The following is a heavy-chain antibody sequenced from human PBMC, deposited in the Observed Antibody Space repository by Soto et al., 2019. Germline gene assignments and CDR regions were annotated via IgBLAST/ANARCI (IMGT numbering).Heavy chain of an antibody. Sequence: QVQLVESGGGVVQPGRSLRLSCAASGFTSSTYAMHWVRQAPGKGLEWVAVISSDGSKEYYANSVKGRFTISRDSSMKTLYLQMNSLRAEDTAVYYCATPTRLDNSGSYYRAFDYWGQGTLLTVSS. CDR2: ISSDGSKE. D-gene: IGHD1-26*01. CDR1: GFTSSTYA. V-gene: IGHV3-30*03. J-gene: IGHJ4*02. CDR3: ATPTRLDNSGSYYRAFDY.